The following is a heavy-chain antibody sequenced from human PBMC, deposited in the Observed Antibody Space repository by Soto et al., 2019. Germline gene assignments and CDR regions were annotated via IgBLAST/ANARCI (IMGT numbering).Heavy chain of an antibody. D-gene: IGHD6-13*01. CDR1: GGSCRCYY. Sequence: SETLSVTCAVYGGSCRCYYWSWIGQAPGKGLEWIGEINHSGSTNYSPSLKSRVTISVDTSKNQFSLKLSSVTAADTAVYYCARGPYSSTYYYYYYYGMDVWGQGTTVTVSS. J-gene: IGHJ6*02. V-gene: IGHV4-34*01. CDR3: ARGPYSSTYYYYYYYGMDV. CDR2: INHSGST.